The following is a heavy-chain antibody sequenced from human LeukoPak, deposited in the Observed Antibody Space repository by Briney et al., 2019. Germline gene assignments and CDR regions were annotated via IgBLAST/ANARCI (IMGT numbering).Heavy chain of an antibody. CDR3: ARGVLGIVVVPAAMRYYYYMDV. D-gene: IGHD2-2*01. J-gene: IGHJ6*03. V-gene: IGHV4-61*02. CDR2: IYTSGST. CDR1: AGSLSSGSYY. Sequence: SETMSLTCTVYAGSLSSGSYYWSWIRQPAGNGLEWIGRIYTSGSTNYNPSFKSRVTISVDTSKNQFSLKLSSVTAADTAVYYCARGVLGIVVVPAAMRYYYYMDVWGKGTTVTVSS.